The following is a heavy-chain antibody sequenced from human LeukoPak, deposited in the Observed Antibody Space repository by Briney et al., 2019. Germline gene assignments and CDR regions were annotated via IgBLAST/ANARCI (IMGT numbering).Heavy chain of an antibody. CDR3: AKEGGPAPYCYYYMDV. J-gene: IGHJ6*03. Sequence: PGGSLRLSCAASGFTFNNYAMNWVRQAPGKGLEWVSVISGSGRSTFYADSVKGRFTISRDDSKKMLFLQMNSLRAEDTAIYYCAKEGGPAPYCYYYMDVWGKGSTVTVSS. CDR2: ISGSGRST. D-gene: IGHD2-2*01. V-gene: IGHV3-23*01. CDR1: GFTFNNYA.